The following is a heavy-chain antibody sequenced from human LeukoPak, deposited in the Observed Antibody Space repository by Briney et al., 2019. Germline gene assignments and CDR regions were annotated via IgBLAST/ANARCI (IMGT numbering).Heavy chain of an antibody. CDR3: ARVEDGYNKPIDY. CDR1: GGSISNYY. J-gene: IGHJ4*02. V-gene: IGHV4-59*08. Sequence: PSETLSLTCTVSGGSISNYYWSWIRQPAGKGLEWIGNIYYNGSTNYNPSLKSRVTISVDTSKNQFSLKLSSVTAADTAVYYCARVEDGYNKPIDYWGQGTLVTVSS. CDR2: IYYNGST. D-gene: IGHD5-24*01.